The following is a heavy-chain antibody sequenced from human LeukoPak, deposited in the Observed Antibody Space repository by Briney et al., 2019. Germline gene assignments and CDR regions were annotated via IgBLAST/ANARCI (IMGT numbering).Heavy chain of an antibody. Sequence: PGGSLRLSCAASGFTFSSYSMNWVRQAPGKGLEWVSYISSSSSTIYYADSVKGRFTISRDNAKNSLYLQMNSLRAEDTAVYYCARDPGDGYNAFDIWGQGTMVTVSS. J-gene: IGHJ3*02. V-gene: IGHV3-48*01. CDR1: GFTFSSYS. CDR2: ISSSSSTI. CDR3: ARDPGDGYNAFDI. D-gene: IGHD5-24*01.